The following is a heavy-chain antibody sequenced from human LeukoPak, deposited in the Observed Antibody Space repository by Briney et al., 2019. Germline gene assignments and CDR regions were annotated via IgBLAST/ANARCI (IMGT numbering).Heavy chain of an antibody. CDR1: GYSLSDFS. CDR2: FDPEDGET. J-gene: IGHJ4*02. V-gene: IGHV1-24*01. Sequence: ASVKVSCKVSGYSLSDFSIHWVRQAPGKGLEWMAHFDPEDGETDYAQRFQGRVTMTEDTATDTAYMDLSSLTSEDTAVYYCAITREYYPDSSGYVDYWGQGTLVTVSS. CDR3: AITREYYPDSSGYVDY. D-gene: IGHD3-22*01.